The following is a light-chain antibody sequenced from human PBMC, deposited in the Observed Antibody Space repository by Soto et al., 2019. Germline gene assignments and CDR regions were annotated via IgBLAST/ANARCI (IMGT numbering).Light chain of an antibody. J-gene: IGLJ7*01. CDR1: SGHSSYA. CDR2: LNSDGSH. Sequence: QPVLTQSPSASASLGASVKLTCTLSSGHSSYAIAWHQQQPEKGPRYLMKLNSDGSHSKGDGIPDRFSGSSSGAERYLTISSLPSEDEADYYCQTWGTGFAVFGGGTQLTVL. CDR3: QTWGTGFAV. V-gene: IGLV4-69*01.